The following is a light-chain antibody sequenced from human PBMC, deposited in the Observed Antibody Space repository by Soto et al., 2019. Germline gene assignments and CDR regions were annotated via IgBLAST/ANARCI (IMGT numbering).Light chain of an antibody. J-gene: IGKJ1*01. V-gene: IGKV1-8*01. CDR1: QGIISY. CDR3: HQYNTYRWT. CDR2: ATS. Sequence: IQIIFSPSSISASAGDKVTVTCRARQGIISYFAWFQQNPGRPPKLLMSATSTLQSDLPSRFGGSGSGTDFTLTIGCPQSEDFAFYYCHQYNTYRWTFGEGTTV.